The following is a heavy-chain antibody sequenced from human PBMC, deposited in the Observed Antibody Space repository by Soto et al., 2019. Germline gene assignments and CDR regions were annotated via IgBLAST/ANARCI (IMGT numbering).Heavy chain of an antibody. J-gene: IGHJ5*02. V-gene: IGHV6-1*01. CDR3: VRDRYSSSGWFDP. CDR1: GDSVSSYSGA. D-gene: IGHD3-10*01. Sequence: PSQILSLTCAISGDSVSSYSGAWNWIRQSPSGGLEWLGRTYYRSRFFSDYAESVKSRIIINPDTSKNQFSLQLKSVTPEDTAVYYCVRDRYSSSGWFDPWGQGTPVTVSS. CDR2: TYYRSRFFS.